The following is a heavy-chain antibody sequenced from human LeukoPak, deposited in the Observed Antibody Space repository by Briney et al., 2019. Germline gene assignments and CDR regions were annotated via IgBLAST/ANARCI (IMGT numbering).Heavy chain of an antibody. V-gene: IGHV4-34*01. D-gene: IGHD6-13*01. CDR2: INHSGST. J-gene: IGHJ4*02. CDR3: ARGLGSSRGRATVPRYPTKDY. Sequence: SETLSLTCAVYGGSFSGYYWSWIRQPPGKGPEWIGEINHSGSTNYNPSLKSRVTISVDTSKNQFSLKLSSVTAADTAVYYCARGLGSSRGRATVPRYPTKDYWGQGTLVTVSS. CDR1: GGSFSGYY.